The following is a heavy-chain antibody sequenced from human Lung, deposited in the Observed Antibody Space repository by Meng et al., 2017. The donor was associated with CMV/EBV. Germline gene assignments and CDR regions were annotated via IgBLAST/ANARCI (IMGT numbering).Heavy chain of an antibody. CDR3: ARDSSSSYYYYYYYYGVGV. D-gene: IGHD6-6*01. J-gene: IGHJ6*01. V-gene: IGHV3-21*01. Sequence: SCAASGFTFSSYSMNWVRQAPGKGLEWVSSISSSSSYIYYADSVKGRFTISRDNAKNSLYLQMNSLRAEDTAVYYCARDSSSSYYYYYYYYGVGVWXQEXTVTVSS. CDR1: GFTFSSYS. CDR2: ISSSSSYI.